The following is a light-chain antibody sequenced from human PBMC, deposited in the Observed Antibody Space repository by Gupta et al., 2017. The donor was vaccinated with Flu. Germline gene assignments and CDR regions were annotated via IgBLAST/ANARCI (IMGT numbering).Light chain of an antibody. J-gene: IGKJ2*02. CDR2: AAS. Sequence: DIQMIQSPSSLSASVGDRVTITCRASQSISSYLNWYQQKPGKAPKLLIYAASSLQSGVPSRFSGSGSGTDFTLTISRLQPEDFATYYCQQSNSTPRTFGQGTKLEIK. CDR3: QQSNSTPRT. CDR1: QSISSY. V-gene: IGKV1-39*01.